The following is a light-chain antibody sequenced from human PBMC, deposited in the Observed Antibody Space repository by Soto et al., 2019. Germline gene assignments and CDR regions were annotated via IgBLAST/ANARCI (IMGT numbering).Light chain of an antibody. CDR2: EVS. J-gene: IGLJ1*01. Sequence: QSALTQPASVSGSPGQSITISCAGTSSDVGGYKYVSWYQQHPGRAPKLLIYEVSKRPSGVSNRFSGSKSGNTASLTISGLQAEDEADYYCNSYTSTYTGVFGTGTKVTVL. V-gene: IGLV2-14*01. CDR3: NSYTSTYTGV. CDR1: SSDVGGYKY.